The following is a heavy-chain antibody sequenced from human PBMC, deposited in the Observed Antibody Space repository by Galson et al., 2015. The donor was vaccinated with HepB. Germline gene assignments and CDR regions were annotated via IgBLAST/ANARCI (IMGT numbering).Heavy chain of an antibody. CDR1: GLTISDYD. J-gene: IGHJ4*02. V-gene: IGHV3-30*18. Sequence: SLRLSCAVSGLTISDYDMHWVRQPPGKGLEWVALISSNGGAQYYGDSVKGRFTVSRDNFDNTLYLQMSSLRPEDTAVYYCAKDISITSGWYDGLDHWGQGTLVTVSS. CDR2: ISSNGGAQ. D-gene: IGHD6-19*01. CDR3: AKDISITSGWYDGLDH.